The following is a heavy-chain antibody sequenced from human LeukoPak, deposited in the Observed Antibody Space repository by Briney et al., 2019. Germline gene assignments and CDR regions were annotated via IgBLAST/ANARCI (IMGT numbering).Heavy chain of an antibody. D-gene: IGHD5-18*01. V-gene: IGHV3-30*03. Sequence: PGGSLRLSCTASGFPFSDYSMNWVRQAPGKGLEWVAVISYDGNNKYYADSVKGRFTISRDNSKNTLYLQMNSLRAEDAAVYYCAAGGYNYGGTDYWGQGTLVTVSS. CDR3: AAGGYNYGGTDY. J-gene: IGHJ4*02. CDR2: ISYDGNNK. CDR1: GFPFSDYS.